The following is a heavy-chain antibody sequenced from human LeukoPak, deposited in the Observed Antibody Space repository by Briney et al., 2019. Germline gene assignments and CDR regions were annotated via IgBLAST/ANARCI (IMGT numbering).Heavy chain of an antibody. Sequence: PSETLSLTCTVSGGSISSGDYYWSWIRQPPGKGLEWIGCIYYSGSTYYNPSLKSRVTISVDTSKNQFSLNLSSVTAADTAVYYCARDGGSYYTGADAFDIWGQGTMVTVS. D-gene: IGHD1-26*01. J-gene: IGHJ3*02. V-gene: IGHV4-30-4*08. CDR2: IYYSGST. CDR3: ARDGGSYYTGADAFDI. CDR1: GGSISSGDYY.